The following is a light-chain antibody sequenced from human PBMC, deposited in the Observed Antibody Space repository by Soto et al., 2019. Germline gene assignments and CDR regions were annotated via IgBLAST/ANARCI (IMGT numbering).Light chain of an antibody. CDR3: GTWDSSLSAVV. CDR1: SYNIGHNY. V-gene: IGLV1-51*01. J-gene: IGLJ2*01. Sequence: QSVLTQPPSVSAAPGQKVTLSCSGSSYNIGHNYVSWYQQLPGTAPKLLIYDNNKRPSGIPDRFSGSKSGTSATLGINGLQTWDEADYYCGTWDSSLSAVVFGGGTQLTVL. CDR2: DNN.